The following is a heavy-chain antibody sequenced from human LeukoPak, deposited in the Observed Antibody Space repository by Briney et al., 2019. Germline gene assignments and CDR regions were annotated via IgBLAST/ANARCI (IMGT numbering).Heavy chain of an antibody. CDR2: IIPILGIA. D-gene: IGHD3-16*01. V-gene: IGHV1-69*04. Sequence: SVKVSCKASGGTFSSYAISWVRQAPGQGHEWIGRIIPILGIATYAQKFQGRVTINAAQSTTTASMELGRLRSEDRAVISLARGSGGHVGNAFDIWGQGTMVTVSS. J-gene: IGHJ3*02. CDR3: ARGSGGHVGNAFDI. CDR1: GGTFSSYA.